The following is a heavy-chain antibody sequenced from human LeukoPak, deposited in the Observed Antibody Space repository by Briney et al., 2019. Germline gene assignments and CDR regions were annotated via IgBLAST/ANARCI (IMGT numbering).Heavy chain of an antibody. Sequence: PSETLSLTCTVSGGSINRGDYYWTWIRQSPEKGLEWIGYIYYSGSTHYNPSLKSRLIISIDTSKNQFSLKLTSVTAADTAVYYCARDRVVASTFYYGMDVWGQGTTVTVSS. D-gene: IGHD2-15*01. CDR1: GGSINRGDYY. CDR2: IYYSGST. J-gene: IGHJ6*02. V-gene: IGHV4-30-4*01. CDR3: ARDRVVASTFYYGMDV.